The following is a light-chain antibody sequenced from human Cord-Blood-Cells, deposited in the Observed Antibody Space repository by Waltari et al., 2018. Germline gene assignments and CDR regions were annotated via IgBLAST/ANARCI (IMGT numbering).Light chain of an antibody. CDR2: DAS. V-gene: IGKV3-11*01. CDR1: QSVSSY. Sequence: EIVLTQSPATLSLSPGERATLSCRASQSVSSYLAWYQQKPGQAPRLLIYDASNRATGIPARFSGSGSRTDFTLTISSLEPEDFAVYYCQQRSNWPPGSTFGGGTKVEIK. J-gene: IGKJ4*01. CDR3: QQRSNWPPGST.